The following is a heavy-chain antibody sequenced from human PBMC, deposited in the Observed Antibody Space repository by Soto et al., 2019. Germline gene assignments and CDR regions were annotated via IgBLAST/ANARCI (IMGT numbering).Heavy chain of an antibody. V-gene: IGHV3-30*04. CDR3: ARASGAYNYNAMDV. J-gene: IGHJ6*02. CDR1: GFTFSRHV. D-gene: IGHD7-27*01. CDR2: IAYGGGNK. Sequence: VGSLRLSCAASGFTFSRHVMHWVRQAPGKGLEWVSVIAYGGGNKYYADSVKGRFTISRDNSKHTVYLQMNSLRVDDTAVYYCARASGAYNYNAMDVWGQGTTVTVSS.